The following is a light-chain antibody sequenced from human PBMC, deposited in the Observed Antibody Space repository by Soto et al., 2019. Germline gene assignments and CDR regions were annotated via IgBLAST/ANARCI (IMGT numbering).Light chain of an antibody. J-gene: IGKJ5*01. CDR1: QSVTSNY. Sequence: DIVLTQSPGTLSLSPGDRATLSCRAIQSVTSNYLAWHQQKPGQAPRLLIYGASNRATGIPDRFSGSGSGTDFTLTISRLEPEDFAVYYCQQYGSSPPITFGQGTRLEI. CDR2: GAS. CDR3: QQYGSSPPIT. V-gene: IGKV3-20*01.